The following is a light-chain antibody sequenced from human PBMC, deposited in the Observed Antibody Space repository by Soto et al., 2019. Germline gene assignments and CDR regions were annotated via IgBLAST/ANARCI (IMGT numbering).Light chain of an antibody. CDR3: QHRRYWPPWT. Sequence: EIVLTQSPATLSLSPGERATVSCRASRNVNTYLAWYQHKAGQAPRLLIYDASKRATGIPARFSGSGSGTDFTLTISSLEPEDFAVYYCQHRRYWPPWTFGQGTKVEIE. V-gene: IGKV3-11*01. CDR2: DAS. J-gene: IGKJ1*01. CDR1: RNVNTY.